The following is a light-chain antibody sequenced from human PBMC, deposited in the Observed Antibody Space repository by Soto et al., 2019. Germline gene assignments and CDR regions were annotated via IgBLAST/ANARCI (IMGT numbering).Light chain of an antibody. J-gene: IGLJ1*01. CDR2: EVS. CDR1: SRDVGGYNY. Sequence: QSPLTHPASVSGSPGQSITISCTGTSRDVGGYNYVSWYQHRPGKVPQLMIYEVSNRPSGVSIRFSGSKSGNTASLTISGLQAEDEADYYCSSRTSSSTYYVFGTGTKVTVL. V-gene: IGLV2-14*01. CDR3: SSRTSSSTYYV.